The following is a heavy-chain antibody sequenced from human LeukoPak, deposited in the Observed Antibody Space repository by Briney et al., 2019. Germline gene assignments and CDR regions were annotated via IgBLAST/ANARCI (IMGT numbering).Heavy chain of an antibody. J-gene: IGHJ4*02. D-gene: IGHD2-15*01. CDR1: GYSFTSYW. V-gene: IGHV5-51*01. Sequence: PGESLKISCKGSGYSFTSYWIGWVRQMPGKGLEWMGIIYPGDSDTRYSPSFQGQVTISADKSISTAYLQWSSLKASDTAMYYCAKGKGYSAGSCGIFDYWGQGTLVTVSS. CDR3: AKGKGYSAGSCGIFDY. CDR2: IYPGDSDT.